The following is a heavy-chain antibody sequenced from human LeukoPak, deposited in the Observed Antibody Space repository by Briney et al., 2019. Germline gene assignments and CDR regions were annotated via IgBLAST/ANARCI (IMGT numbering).Heavy chain of an antibody. CDR2: LYSGGRA. CDR3: ARVLVGGSGSYSH. CDR1: GFIVSNNY. Sequence: PGGSLRLSCAASGFIVSNNYMTWVRQAPGKGLEWVSVLYSGGRAYYADSVKGRFTISRDNSKNTLYLQMNSLRVEDTAVYYCARVLVGGSGSYSHWGQGTLVTVSS. V-gene: IGHV3-53*01. J-gene: IGHJ4*02. D-gene: IGHD3-10*01.